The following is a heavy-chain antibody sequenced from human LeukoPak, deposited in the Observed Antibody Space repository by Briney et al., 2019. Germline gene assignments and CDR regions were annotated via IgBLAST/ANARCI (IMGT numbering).Heavy chain of an antibody. Sequence: GGFLRLSCAGSGFTFSSYAMHWVRQAPGKGLEWVSAIGTGGGTYYADSVKGRFTISRDNAKNSLYLQMNSLRAEDTAVYYCARDDSYYYYGMDVWGQGTTVTVSS. CDR3: ARDDSYYYYGMDV. J-gene: IGHJ6*02. V-gene: IGHV3/OR16-10*01. CDR2: IGTGGGT. D-gene: IGHD2-21*02. CDR1: GFTFSSYA.